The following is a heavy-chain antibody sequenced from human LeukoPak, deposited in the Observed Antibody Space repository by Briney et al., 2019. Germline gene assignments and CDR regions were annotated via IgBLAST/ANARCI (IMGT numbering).Heavy chain of an antibody. Sequence: TGGSLRLSCAASGFTFSNYAMSWVRQAPGKGLEWVSGTSGSGGSTYYADSVKGRFTISRDNSKNTVYLQMKSLRAEDTAVYYCAKGGLERPGYWGQGTLVTVSS. CDR3: AKGGLERPGY. D-gene: IGHD1-1*01. V-gene: IGHV3-23*01. CDR1: GFTFSNYA. CDR2: TSGSGGST. J-gene: IGHJ4*02.